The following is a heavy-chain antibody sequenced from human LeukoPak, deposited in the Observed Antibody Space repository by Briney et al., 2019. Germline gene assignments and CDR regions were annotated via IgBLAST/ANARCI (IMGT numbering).Heavy chain of an antibody. D-gene: IGHD2-2*01. V-gene: IGHV4-39*07. CDR2: IYYSGST. J-gene: IGHJ3*02. CDR3: ARAPDPFLAMTPSSAFDI. CDR1: GGSISSSSYY. Sequence: PSETLSLTCTVSGGSISSSSYYWGWIRQPPGKGLEWIGSIYYSGSTYYNPSLKSRVTISVDTSKNQFSLKLSSVTAADTAVYYCARAPDPFLAMTPSSAFDIWGQGTMVTVSS.